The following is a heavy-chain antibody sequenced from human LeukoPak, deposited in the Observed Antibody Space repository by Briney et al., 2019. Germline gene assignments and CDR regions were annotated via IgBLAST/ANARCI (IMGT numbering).Heavy chain of an antibody. CDR3: AKGGHYYGSGSYYNSPILGAFDI. D-gene: IGHD3-10*01. J-gene: IGHJ3*02. Sequence: GGSLRLSCEGSGMTFRMCAMSWVRQAPGKGLEWVSSITASGTTTYYADSLKGRFTISRDNSKNTLYLQMNSLRAEDTAVYYCAKGGHYYGSGSYYNSPILGAFDIWGQGTMVTVSS. CDR2: ITASGTTT. V-gene: IGHV3-23*01. CDR1: GMTFRMCA.